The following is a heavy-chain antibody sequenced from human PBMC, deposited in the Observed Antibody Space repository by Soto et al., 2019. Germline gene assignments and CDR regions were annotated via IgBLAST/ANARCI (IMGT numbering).Heavy chain of an antibody. J-gene: IGHJ4*02. D-gene: IGHD3-22*01. CDR3: LSSGPYFDY. V-gene: IGHV1-46*01. CDR1: GYTFTSYY. Sequence: ASVNVSCKSSGYTFTSYYIHWVRQAPGQGLEWMGIINPSGGSTSYAQKFQGRVTMTRDTSTSTVYMELSSLRSGDTAVYYCLSSGPYFDYWGQGTLVTVSS. CDR2: INPSGGST.